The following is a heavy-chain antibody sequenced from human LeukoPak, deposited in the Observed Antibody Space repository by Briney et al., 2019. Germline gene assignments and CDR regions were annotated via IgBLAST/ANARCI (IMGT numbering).Heavy chain of an antibody. V-gene: IGHV4-38-2*02. CDR2: IYHSGST. Sequence: SETLSLTCTVSGYSISSGYYWGWIRQPPGKGLEWIGSIYHSGSTYYNPSLKSRVTISVDTSKNQFSLKLSSVTAADTAVYYCARDPMTTAYYYYHMDVWGKGTTVTVSS. J-gene: IGHJ6*03. CDR3: ARDPMTTAYYYYHMDV. D-gene: IGHD4-11*01. CDR1: GYSISSGYY.